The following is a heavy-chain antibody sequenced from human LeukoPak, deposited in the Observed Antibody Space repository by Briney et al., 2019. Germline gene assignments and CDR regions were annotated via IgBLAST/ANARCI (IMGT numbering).Heavy chain of an antibody. CDR3: AKAVHPMVVTPSGNWFDP. D-gene: IGHD4-23*01. V-gene: IGHV3-74*01. CDR2: INTDGSNT. CDR1: GFTFRTYW. J-gene: IGHJ5*02. Sequence: QPGGSLRLSCAASGFTFRTYWMFWVRQAPERGLVWVSRINTDGSNTVNSDSVKGRFTISRDNAKNTLYLQMNSLRAEDTAVYYCAKAVHPMVVTPSGNWFDPWGQGTLVTVSS.